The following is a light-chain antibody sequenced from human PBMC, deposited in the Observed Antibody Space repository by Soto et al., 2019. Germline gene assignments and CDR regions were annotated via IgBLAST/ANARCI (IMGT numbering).Light chain of an antibody. V-gene: IGKV1-5*03. CDR1: QSISSW. CDR2: KSS. CDR3: QHYGRSPT. Sequence: GDRVTITCRASQSISSWLAWYQQKPGKAPKLLIYKSSTLKSGVPSRFSGSGSGTEFTLTISRLEPEDFAVYYCQHYGRSPTFGQGTRLEIK. J-gene: IGKJ5*01.